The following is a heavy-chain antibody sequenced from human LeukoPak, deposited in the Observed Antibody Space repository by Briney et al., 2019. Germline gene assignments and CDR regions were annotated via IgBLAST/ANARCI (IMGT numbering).Heavy chain of an antibody. J-gene: IGHJ6*03. V-gene: IGHV4-39*07. CDR1: GGSISSSSYY. CDR3: ASLNYYDSSGYYPSYYYYYYMDV. D-gene: IGHD3-22*01. Sequence: SETLSLTCTVSGGSISSSSYYWGWIRQPPGKGVEWIGSIYYSGSTYYNPSLKSRFTISVDTSKNQFSLKLSSVTAADTAVYYCASLNYYDSSGYYPSYYYYYYMDVWGKGTTVTVSS. CDR2: IYYSGST.